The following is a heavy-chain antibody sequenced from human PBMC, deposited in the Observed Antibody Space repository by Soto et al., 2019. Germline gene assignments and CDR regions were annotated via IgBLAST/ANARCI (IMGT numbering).Heavy chain of an antibody. Sequence: GGSLRLSCGASGFTFSAYSMNWVSQAPGKGLEWVSYISSSSSTIYYADSVRGRFTISRDNAKNPLYLQMNSLRDEDTGVYYCTRDLLGHRFDYWGRGTLVTVAS. J-gene: IGHJ4*02. CDR1: GFTFSAYS. CDR2: ISSSSSTI. V-gene: IGHV3-48*02. CDR3: TRDLLGHRFDY.